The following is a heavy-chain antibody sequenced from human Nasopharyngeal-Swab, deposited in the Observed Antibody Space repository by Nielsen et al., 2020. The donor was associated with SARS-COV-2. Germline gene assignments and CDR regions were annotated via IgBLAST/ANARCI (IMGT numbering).Heavy chain of an antibody. D-gene: IGHD6-19*01. V-gene: IGHV5-51*01. CDR3: ALRSSGGRGYYYYYMDV. Sequence: GESLKISCQASGYIFTNYWIGWVRQMPGKGLEWMAMIYPGDSDSKYSPSFQGQVTISADKSISTAYLQWSSLKASDTAMYYCALRSSGGRGYYYYYMDVWGKGTTVTVSS. CDR2: IYPGDSDS. J-gene: IGHJ6*03. CDR1: GYIFTNYW.